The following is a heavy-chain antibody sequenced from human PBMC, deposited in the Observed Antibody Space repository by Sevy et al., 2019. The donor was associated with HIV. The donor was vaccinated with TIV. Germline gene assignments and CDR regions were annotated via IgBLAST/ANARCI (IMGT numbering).Heavy chain of an antibody. V-gene: IGHV3-33*05. J-gene: IGHJ6*02. CDR2: ISYDENKK. D-gene: IGHD6-6*01. Sequence: GGSLRLSCAASGFSFSSFGMHWVRQAPGKGLEWVAVISYDENKKHYSDSVKWRFTISRDNSKDTLYLQMNSLRVEDTAVYYCARGLAALPYYYYGMDVWGQGTTVTVSS. CDR3: ARGLAALPYYYYGMDV. CDR1: GFSFSSFG.